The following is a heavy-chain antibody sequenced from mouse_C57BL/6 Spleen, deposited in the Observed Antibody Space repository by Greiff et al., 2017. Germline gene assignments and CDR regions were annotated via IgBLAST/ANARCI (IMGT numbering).Heavy chain of an antibody. CDR1: GFSLTSYA. V-gene: IGHV2-9-1*01. Sequence: VKLVESGPGLVAPSQSLSITCTVSGFSLTSYAISWVRQPPGKGLEWLGVIWTGGGTNYKSALKARLNISKDNSKGQVFLKMNSLQTDDTARYYCARTSKSYAMDYGGQGTSVTVSS. CDR3: ARTSKSYAMDY. CDR2: IWTGGGT. D-gene: IGHD2-10*02. J-gene: IGHJ4*01.